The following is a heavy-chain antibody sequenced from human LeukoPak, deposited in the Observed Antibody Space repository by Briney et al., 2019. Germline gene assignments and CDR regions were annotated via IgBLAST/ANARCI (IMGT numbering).Heavy chain of an antibody. D-gene: IGHD6-6*01. CDR1: GGSISSYY. CDR3: AREGIAARRRYFDH. Sequence: SETLSLTCTVSGGSISSYYWSWIRQPAGKGLEWIGRIYTSGSTNYNPSLKGRVTMSVDTSKNQFSLKLSSVTAADTAVYYCAREGIAARRRYFDHWGQGTLVTVSS. J-gene: IGHJ4*02. V-gene: IGHV4-4*07. CDR2: IYTSGST.